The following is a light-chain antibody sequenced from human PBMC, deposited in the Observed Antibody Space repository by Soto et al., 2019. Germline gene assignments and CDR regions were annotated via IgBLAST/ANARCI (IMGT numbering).Light chain of an antibody. Sequence: QSVLTQPPSASGSPGQSVTISCTGTSSDVGGYNFVSWDQQYPGKAPKLIIYEVTKRPSGVPDRFSASKSGHTASLTVSGLKTDDEADYYCSSYGGSNNFVFGTGTKVTVL. J-gene: IGLJ1*01. CDR3: SSYGGSNNFV. CDR1: SSDVGGYNF. CDR2: EVT. V-gene: IGLV2-8*01.